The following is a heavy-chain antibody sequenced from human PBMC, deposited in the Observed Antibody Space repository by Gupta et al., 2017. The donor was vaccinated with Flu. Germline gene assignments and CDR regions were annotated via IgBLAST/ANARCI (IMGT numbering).Heavy chain of an antibody. CDR2: IWYDGSNK. V-gene: IGHV3-33*01. J-gene: IGHJ4*02. Sequence: QVQLVESGGGVVQPGRSLRLSCAASGFTFSSYGMPWVRQAPGKGLEWVAVIWYDGSNKYYADSVKGRFTISRDNSKNTLYLQMNSLRAEDTAVYYCARTSGSSESYYFDYWGQGTLVTVSS. CDR3: ARTSGSSESYYFDY. D-gene: IGHD1-26*01. CDR1: GFTFSSYG.